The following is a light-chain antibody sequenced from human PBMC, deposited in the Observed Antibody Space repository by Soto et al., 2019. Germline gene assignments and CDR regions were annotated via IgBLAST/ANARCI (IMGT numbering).Light chain of an antibody. J-gene: IGKJ4*01. Sequence: EIVLTQSPATLSLXPGERATLSCRASQSVSSYLAWYQQKPGQAPRLLIYDASNRATGIPARFSGSGSGTDFTLTISSLEPEDFALYYCQQRGNWPLTFGGGTKVDIK. V-gene: IGKV3-11*01. CDR1: QSVSSY. CDR2: DAS. CDR3: QQRGNWPLT.